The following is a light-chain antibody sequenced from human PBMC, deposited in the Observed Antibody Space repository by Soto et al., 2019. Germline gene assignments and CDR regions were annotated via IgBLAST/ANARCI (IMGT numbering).Light chain of an antibody. Sequence: QSVLTQPPSASGTPGQRVTISCSGGSSNIGGNTVNWYQQLTGAATKLIIFSNSQRPSGVPDRFSGSKSGTSASLAIGGLKYEDEAEYYCSTWDDSLNGPLFGGGTKMTVL. V-gene: IGLV1-44*01. CDR2: SNS. CDR1: SSNIGGNT. CDR3: STWDDSLNGPL. J-gene: IGLJ2*01.